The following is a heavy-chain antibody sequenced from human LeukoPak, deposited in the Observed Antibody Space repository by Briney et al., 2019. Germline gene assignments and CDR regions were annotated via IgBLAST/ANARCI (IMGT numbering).Heavy chain of an antibody. Sequence: GRSLRLSCAASGFTFSSYGMHWVRQAPGKGLEWVAVIWYDGSNKYYADSVKGRFTISRDNSKNTLYLQMNSLRAEDTAVYYCVGGEWLRSLDYWGQGTLVTVSS. CDR1: GFTFSSYG. D-gene: IGHD5-12*01. CDR3: VGGEWLRSLDY. V-gene: IGHV3-33*01. J-gene: IGHJ4*02. CDR2: IWYDGSNK.